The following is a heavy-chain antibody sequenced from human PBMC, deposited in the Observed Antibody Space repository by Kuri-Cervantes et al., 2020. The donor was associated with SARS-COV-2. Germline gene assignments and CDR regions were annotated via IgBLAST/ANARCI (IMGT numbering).Heavy chain of an antibody. V-gene: IGHV3-7*03. D-gene: IGHD3-10*02. J-gene: IGHJ4*02. Sequence: GESLKISCAASGFSFNTYWMSWFRQAPGRGLEWVANINQDGSEKDYVGSVRGRFTISRDNAKNSLYLQVNSLRAEDTAVYYCAREHMFEYYFDLWGQGALVTVSS. CDR3: AREHMFEYYFDL. CDR1: GFSFNTYW. CDR2: INQDGSEK.